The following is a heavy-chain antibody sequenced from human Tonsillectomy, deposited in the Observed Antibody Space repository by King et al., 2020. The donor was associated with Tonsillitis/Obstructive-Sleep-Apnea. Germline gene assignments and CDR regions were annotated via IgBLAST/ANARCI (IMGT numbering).Heavy chain of an antibody. CDR2: IYYSGST. D-gene: IGHD1-1*01. J-gene: IGHJ4*02. CDR1: DGSVSSGGYY. CDR3: ARGGTFPFDH. V-gene: IGHV4-31*01. Sequence: QLQESGPGLVKPSQTLSLTCIVSDGSVSSGGYYWSWIRQHPGKGLEWIGYIYYSGSTYYNPSLKSLFTISLNTSKNQFPLELSSVTAADTAVYYCARGGTFPFDHWGQGTLVAVSS.